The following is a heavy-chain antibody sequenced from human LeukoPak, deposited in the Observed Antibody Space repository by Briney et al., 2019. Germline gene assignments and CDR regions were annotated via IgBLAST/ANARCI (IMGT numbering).Heavy chain of an antibody. Sequence: PGGSLRLSCVASGFTITTYAMGWVRQAPGKGLEWVSVISDRGDSTHYADSVKGRFTISRDSSKNTLYLQMNSLRAEDTAVYYCAKSSPPPLRYWGQGTLVTVSS. J-gene: IGHJ4*02. CDR3: AKSSPPPLRY. V-gene: IGHV3-23*01. CDR1: GFTITTYA. CDR2: ISDRGDST.